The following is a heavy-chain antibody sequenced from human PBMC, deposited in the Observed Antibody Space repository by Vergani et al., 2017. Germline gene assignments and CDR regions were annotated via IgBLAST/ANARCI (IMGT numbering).Heavy chain of an antibody. J-gene: IGHJ6*02. V-gene: IGHV1-46*03. CDR3: ARPEGSGYYYYYYYYGMDV. CDR2: INPSGGST. D-gene: IGHD3-22*01. Sequence: QVQLVQSGAEVKKPGASVKVSCKASVYTFTSYYMHWVRQAPGQGLEWMGIINPSGGSTSYAQKFQGRVTMTRDTSTSTVYMELSSLRSEDTAVYYCARPEGSGYYYYYYYYGMDVWGQXP. CDR1: VYTFTSYY.